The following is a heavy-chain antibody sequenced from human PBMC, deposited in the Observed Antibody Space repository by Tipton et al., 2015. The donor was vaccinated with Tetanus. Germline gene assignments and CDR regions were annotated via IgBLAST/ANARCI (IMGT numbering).Heavy chain of an antibody. V-gene: IGHV3-23*01. Sequence: SLRLSCAASGFTFSNYALIWVRQAPGKGLEYVSSITSSGGAAYYADSVKGRFTISRDNSKNTLYLQMNSLKTEDAAVYYCTTSGPGAFGGDYWGQGTLVTVSS. CDR1: GFTFSNYA. J-gene: IGHJ4*02. CDR2: ITSSGGAA. D-gene: IGHD3-16*01. CDR3: TTSGPGAFGGDY.